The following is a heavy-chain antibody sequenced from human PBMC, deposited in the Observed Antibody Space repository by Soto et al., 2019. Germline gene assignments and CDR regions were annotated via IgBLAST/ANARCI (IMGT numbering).Heavy chain of an antibody. CDR3: ARGRLVVVATRYYYYYYMDV. V-gene: IGHV4-34*01. CDR1: GGSFSGYY. D-gene: IGHD2-15*01. Sequence: SETLSLTCAVYGGSFSGYYWSWIRQPPGKGLEWIGEINHSGSTNYNPSLKSRVTISVDTSKNQFSLKLSSVTAADTAVYYCARGRLVVVATRYYYYYYMDVWGKGTTVXVSS. CDR2: INHSGST. J-gene: IGHJ6*03.